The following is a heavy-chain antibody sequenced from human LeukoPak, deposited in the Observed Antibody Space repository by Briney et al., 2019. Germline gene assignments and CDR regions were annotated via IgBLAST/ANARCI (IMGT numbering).Heavy chain of an antibody. V-gene: IGHV4-4*02. CDR3: ALGYGGAVGDH. D-gene: IGHD4-23*01. J-gene: IGHJ4*02. CDR2: IYNSGRA. CDR1: GGSITQTNY. Sequence: SGTLSLTCGVSGGSITQTNYWTWVRQPPGKGLEWLGYIYNSGRANYNPSLKSPVTISVDTSKNQLSLKLTSVTAADTAVYFCALGYGGAVGDHWGQGTLVTVSS.